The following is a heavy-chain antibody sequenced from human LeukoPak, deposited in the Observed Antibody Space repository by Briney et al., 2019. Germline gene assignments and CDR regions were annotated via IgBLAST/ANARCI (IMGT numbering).Heavy chain of an antibody. CDR3: ASPLSSSSWFQALDY. Sequence: SVKVSCKASGGTFSSYAISWVRQAPGQGLEWMGGIIPIFGTANYAQKFQGRVTITADESTSTAYMGLSSLRSEDTAVYYCASPLSSSSWFQALDYWGQGTLVTVSS. CDR2: IIPIFGTA. D-gene: IGHD6-13*01. CDR1: GGTFSSYA. V-gene: IGHV1-69*13. J-gene: IGHJ4*02.